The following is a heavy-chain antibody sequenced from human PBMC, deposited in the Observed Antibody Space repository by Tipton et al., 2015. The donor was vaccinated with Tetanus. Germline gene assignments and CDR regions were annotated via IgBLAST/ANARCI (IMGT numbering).Heavy chain of an antibody. CDR2: ISPRATYR. CDR3: ASFWPFADAFDM. CDR1: GFAFSSYS. J-gene: IGHJ3*02. Sequence: SLRLSCAASGFAFSSYSMNWVRQAPGKGLEWVSSISPRATYRYYADSVKGRFTISRDDAKNSLFLQMNSLRVEDTAVYFCASFWPFADAFDMWGQGTMVIVSS. V-gene: IGHV3-21*01. D-gene: IGHD3-3*01.